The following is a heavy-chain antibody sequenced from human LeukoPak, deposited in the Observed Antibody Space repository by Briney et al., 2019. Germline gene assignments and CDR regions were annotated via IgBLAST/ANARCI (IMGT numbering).Heavy chain of an antibody. Sequence: ASVKVSCKASGGTFSSYAISWVRQAPGQGLEWMGGIIPIFGTANYAQKFQGRVTITADESTSTAYMELSSLRSEDTAVYYCARDLNYYSSGSGKINWFDPWGQGTLVTVSS. V-gene: IGHV1-69*01. CDR3: ARDLNYYSSGSGKINWFDP. D-gene: IGHD3-10*01. CDR1: GGTFSSYA. J-gene: IGHJ5*02. CDR2: IIPIFGTA.